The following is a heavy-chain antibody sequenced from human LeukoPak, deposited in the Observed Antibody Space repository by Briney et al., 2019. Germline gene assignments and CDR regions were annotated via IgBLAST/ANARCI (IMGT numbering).Heavy chain of an antibody. Sequence: PSETPSLTCTVSGGSISSSSYYWGWVRQTPEKGLEWIGSLYYSGTTYYNPSLIGRVTISVDTSKDQFSLKLSSVTAADTSVYYCASQGRHYYGLGTYYVFDYWGRGTPVTVTS. CDR2: LYYSGTT. CDR1: GGSISSSSYY. CDR3: ASQGRHYYGLGTYYVFDY. J-gene: IGHJ4*02. D-gene: IGHD3-10*01. V-gene: IGHV4-39*01.